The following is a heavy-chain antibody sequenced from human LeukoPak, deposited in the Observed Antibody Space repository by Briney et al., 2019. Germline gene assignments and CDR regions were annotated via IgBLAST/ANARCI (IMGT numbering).Heavy chain of an antibody. D-gene: IGHD2-21*02. CDR3: ARSRGDPEFDY. Sequence: GGSLRLSCAASGFTFSSYSMNWVRQAPGMGLEWVSSISSSSSYIYYADSVKGRFTISRDNAKNSLYLQMNSLRAEDTAVYYCARSRGDPEFDYWGQGTLVTVSS. V-gene: IGHV3-21*01. CDR2: ISSSSSYI. CDR1: GFTFSSYS. J-gene: IGHJ4*02.